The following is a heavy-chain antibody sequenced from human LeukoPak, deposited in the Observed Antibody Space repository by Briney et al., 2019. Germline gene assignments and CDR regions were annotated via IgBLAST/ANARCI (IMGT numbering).Heavy chain of an antibody. V-gene: IGHV3-15*01. Sequence: KPGGSLRLSCAASGITFSNAWMSWVRQAPGKGLEWVGRIKSESDGGTTNSAAPVKGRFTISRDDSKNTMYLQMNSLKTEDTAVYYCTTEGCSSPSCYTAWGQGTLVTVSS. D-gene: IGHD2-2*02. CDR2: IKSESDGGTT. CDR3: TTEGCSSPSCYTA. J-gene: IGHJ4*02. CDR1: GITFSNAW.